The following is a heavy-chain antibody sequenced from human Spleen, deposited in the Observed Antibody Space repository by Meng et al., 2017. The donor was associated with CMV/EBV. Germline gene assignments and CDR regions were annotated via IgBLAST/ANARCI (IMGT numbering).Heavy chain of an antibody. D-gene: IGHD7-27*01. Sequence: ASVKVSCKVSGFPFSGYYIHWVRQAPGQGLEWMGWINPNSGGTNYAQKFQGRVTMTRDTSINTGYMELTRLTSDDTAVYYCARDNNWGPDYWGQGTLVTVSS. CDR3: ARDNNWGPDY. CDR2: INPNSGGT. CDR1: GFPFSGYY. V-gene: IGHV1-2*02. J-gene: IGHJ4*02.